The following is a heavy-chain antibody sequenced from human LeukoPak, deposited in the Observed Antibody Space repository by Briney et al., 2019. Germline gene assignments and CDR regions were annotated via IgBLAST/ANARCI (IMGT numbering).Heavy chain of an antibody. Sequence: GASVKVSCKASGYTFTGHYMHWVRQAPGQGLEWMGRINPNSGGTNFAQKFQGRVTMTRDTSISTSYLELNSLRSDDTAVYYCAREVGHSSSWYGRFDPWGQGTLVTVSS. J-gene: IGHJ5*02. CDR2: INPNSGGT. CDR3: AREVGHSSSWYGRFDP. CDR1: GYTFTGHY. V-gene: IGHV1-2*06. D-gene: IGHD6-13*01.